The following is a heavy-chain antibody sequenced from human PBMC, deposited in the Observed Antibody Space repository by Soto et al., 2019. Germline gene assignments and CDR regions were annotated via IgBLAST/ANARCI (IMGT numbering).Heavy chain of an antibody. CDR3: AKDNRRYCSGGSCQRVGMDV. Sequence: PGGSLRLSCAASGFTFSSYGMHWVRQAPGKGLEWVAVISYDGSNKYYADSVKGRFTISRDNSKNTLYLQMNSLRAEDTAVYYCAKDNRRYCSGGSCQRVGMDVWGQGTTVTVSS. CDR1: GFTFSSYG. CDR2: ISYDGSNK. D-gene: IGHD2-15*01. J-gene: IGHJ6*02. V-gene: IGHV3-30*18.